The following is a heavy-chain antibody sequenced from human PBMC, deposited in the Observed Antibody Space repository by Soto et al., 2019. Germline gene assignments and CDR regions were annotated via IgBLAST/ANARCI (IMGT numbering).Heavy chain of an antibody. CDR2: ISPNTGGT. V-gene: IGHV1-2*02. Sequence: ASVKVSCKASGYTFNRYYMHWVRQAPGPGLEWMGWISPNTGGTTYAQKFQGRVTMTRDTSFSTAFMELSRLGSEDTAVYYCARAGQMVINPYYYPMDVLGQGTTVTVSS. D-gene: IGHD3-22*01. CDR1: GYTFNRYY. J-gene: IGHJ6*02. CDR3: ARAGQMVINPYYYPMDV.